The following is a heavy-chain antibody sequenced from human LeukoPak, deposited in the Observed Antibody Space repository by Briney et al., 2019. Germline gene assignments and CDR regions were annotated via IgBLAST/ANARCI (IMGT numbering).Heavy chain of an antibody. D-gene: IGHD3-16*01. Sequence: GGSLRLSCAASGFTFNRYNMNWVRRAPGKGLEWVSSISRSGESTFYADSVRGRFTISRDNSKNTVSLQMESLRAEDTALYYCAKDYAVGSIDYWGQGTLVTVSS. J-gene: IGHJ4*02. CDR2: ISRSGEST. V-gene: IGHV3-23*01. CDR3: AKDYAVGSIDY. CDR1: GFTFNRYN.